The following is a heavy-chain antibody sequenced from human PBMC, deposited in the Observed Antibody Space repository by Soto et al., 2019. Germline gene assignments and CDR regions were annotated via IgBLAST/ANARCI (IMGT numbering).Heavy chain of an antibody. CDR1: GFTFSSYG. Sequence: QVQLVESGGGVVQPGRSLRLSCAASGFTFSSYGMHWVRQDPGKGLEWVAVICYDGSNKYYADSVKGRFTISRDHSKNTLYLQMNSLRAEDTAVYYCATNQQRTAYYFDYWGQGTLVTVSS. V-gene: IGHV3-33*01. D-gene: IGHD6-25*01. CDR3: ATNQQRTAYYFDY. J-gene: IGHJ4*02. CDR2: ICYDGSNK.